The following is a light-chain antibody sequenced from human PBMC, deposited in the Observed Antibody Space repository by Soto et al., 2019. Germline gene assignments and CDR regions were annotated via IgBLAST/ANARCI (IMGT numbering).Light chain of an antibody. V-gene: IGKV3-20*01. J-gene: IGKJ2*01. Sequence: EIVLTQSPGTLSLSPGERATLSCRASQSISSSYLAWYQQKPGQAPRLLIYAASSRATGIPDRFSGSGSGPAFTLTISRLEPEDFAVYYCQQYGSSSYTFGQGTQLEIK. CDR1: QSISSSY. CDR3: QQYGSSSYT. CDR2: AAS.